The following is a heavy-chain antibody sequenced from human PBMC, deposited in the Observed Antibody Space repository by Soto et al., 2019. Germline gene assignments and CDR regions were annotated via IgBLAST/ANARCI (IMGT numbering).Heavy chain of an antibody. CDR1: GASISTNTYF. D-gene: IGHD2-21*02. J-gene: IGHJ4*02. CDR3: ARCWEGDPPYYFDY. V-gene: IGHV4-39*01. CDR2: IYHSGNT. Sequence: SETLSLTCTVSGASISTNTYFWGWIRQPPGKGLEWIGTIYHSGNTNNNPSFKTRVTMSVDTSKNQFSLKLSSVTAADTAVYYCARCWEGDPPYYFDYWGQGTLVTAPQ.